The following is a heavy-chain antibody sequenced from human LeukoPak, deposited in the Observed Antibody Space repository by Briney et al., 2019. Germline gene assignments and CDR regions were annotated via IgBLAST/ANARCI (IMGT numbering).Heavy chain of an antibody. CDR3: VRHDGRGGATMGALDS. CDR1: GGSFSGYY. CDR2: IYYGRTT. V-gene: IGHV4-34*01. J-gene: IGHJ4*02. Sequence: SETLSLTCADYGGSFSGYYWSWIRQSPGKGLEWIGSIYYGRTTYYNPSLNNRVSISVVTSKNQFSLQLNSMSAADTAVYYCVRHDGRGGATMGALDSWGQGSLVTVSS. D-gene: IGHD4/OR15-4a*01.